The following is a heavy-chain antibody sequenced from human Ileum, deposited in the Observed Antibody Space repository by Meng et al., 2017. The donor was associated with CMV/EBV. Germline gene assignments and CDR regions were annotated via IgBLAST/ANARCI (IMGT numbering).Heavy chain of an antibody. Sequence: QVQLVRAGSEVKKPGESVKVSCSASGYTFPNYGVTCVRQAPEQVLEWMGWISVYTGNTQYSEKIKGRVTMTAYTSTATAYMELTSMGSDDTAVYYCARDKSDLGREGFYYWGQGTLVTVSS. V-gene: IGHV1-18*04. CDR3: ARDKSDLGREGFYY. D-gene: IGHD3-10*01. CDR1: GYTFPNYG. J-gene: IGHJ4*02. CDR2: ISVYTGNT.